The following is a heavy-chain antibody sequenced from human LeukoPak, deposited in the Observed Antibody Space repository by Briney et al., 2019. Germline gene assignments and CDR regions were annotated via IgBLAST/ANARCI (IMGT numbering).Heavy chain of an antibody. CDR1: GFTFDDYA. J-gene: IGHJ4*02. V-gene: IGHV3-66*01. D-gene: IGHD3-16*01. CDR3: ARDGGY. Sequence: GGSLRLSCAASGFTFDDYAMHWVRQAPGKGLEWVSVIYSGGSTYYADSVKGRFTISRDNSKNTLYLQMNSLRAEDTAVYYCARDGGYWGQGTLVTVSS. CDR2: IYSGGST.